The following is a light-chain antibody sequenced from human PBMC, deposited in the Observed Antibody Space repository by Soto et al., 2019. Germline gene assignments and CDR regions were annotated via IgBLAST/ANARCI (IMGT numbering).Light chain of an antibody. V-gene: IGLV1-44*01. CDR2: GNN. CDR1: SSNIGNNT. Sequence: QSVLTQPPSASGTPGQRVTISCSGSSSNIGNNTVNWYQQLPGTAPKLLIYGNNQRTSGVPDRFSGSKSGTSASLANSGPPAEDEAGYFWAALDDSLNGPGFGGGTKVTVL. J-gene: IGLJ2*01. CDR3: AALDDSLNGPG.